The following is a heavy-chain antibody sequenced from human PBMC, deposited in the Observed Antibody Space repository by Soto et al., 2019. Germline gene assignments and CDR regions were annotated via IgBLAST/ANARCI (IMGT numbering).Heavy chain of an antibody. V-gene: IGHV1-18*04. CDR2: INSYNANT. D-gene: IGHD3-16*01. CDR3: ASNDGLGHFDI. CDR1: GYTFTSYN. Sequence: ASVKVSCKASGYTFTSYNINWVRQAPAQGLEWMGWINSYNANTNYGQKLQGRVTFTTDTSTTTTYMELRSLTSDDTAMYYCASNDGLGHFDIWGQGTMVTVSS. J-gene: IGHJ3*02.